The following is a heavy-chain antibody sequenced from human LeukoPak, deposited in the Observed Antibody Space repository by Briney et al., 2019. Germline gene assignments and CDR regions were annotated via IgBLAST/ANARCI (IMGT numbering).Heavy chain of an antibody. CDR1: GGSFSGYY. CDR2: INHSGST. D-gene: IGHD2-15*01. Sequence: SETLSLTCAVYGGSFSGYYWSWIRQPPGKGLEWIGEINHSGSTNYNPSLKSRVTISVDTSKNQFSLKLSSVTAADTAVYYCARAQFSGSTDNYYYYGTDVWGQGTTVTVSS. V-gene: IGHV4-34*01. CDR3: ARAQFSGSTDNYYYYGTDV. J-gene: IGHJ6*02.